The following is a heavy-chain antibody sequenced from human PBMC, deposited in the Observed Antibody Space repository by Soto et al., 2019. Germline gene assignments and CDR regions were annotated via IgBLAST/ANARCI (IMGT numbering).Heavy chain of an antibody. CDR2: ISISGST. Sequence: PSGSLYITSAVSWGSVCGHYWALIRQPPRQGPQYIGYISISGSTNYNHSLKSRVTISVDTSNNQFSLRLSSVTAADTAVYYCARDVGLQHYTGYYDFWSGKNNGFDPWGQGILVTVSS. CDR3: ARDVGLQHYTGYYDFWSGKNNGFDP. CDR1: WGSVCGHY. J-gene: IGHJ5*02. D-gene: IGHD3-3*01. V-gene: IGHV4-59*02.